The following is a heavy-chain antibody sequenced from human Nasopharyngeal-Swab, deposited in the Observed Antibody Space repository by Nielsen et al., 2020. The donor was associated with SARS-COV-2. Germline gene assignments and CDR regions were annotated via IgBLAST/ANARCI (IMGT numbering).Heavy chain of an antibody. CDR3: ARADYYYDSSGYFAGYYFDY. CDR1: GGSTRSYY. J-gene: IGHJ4*02. V-gene: IGHV4-59*01. D-gene: IGHD3-22*01. Sequence: SETLSLTCTVSGGSTRSYYWSWIRQPPGKGLEWIGYIYYSGSTNYNPSLKSRVTISVDTSKNQFSLKLSSVTAADTAVYYCARADYYYDSSGYFAGYYFDYWGQGTLVTVSS. CDR2: IYYSGST.